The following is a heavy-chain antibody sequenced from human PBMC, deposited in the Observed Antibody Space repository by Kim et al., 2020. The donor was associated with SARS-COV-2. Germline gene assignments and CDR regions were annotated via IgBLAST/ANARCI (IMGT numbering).Heavy chain of an antibody. CDR1: GGSISSYY. D-gene: IGHD3-10*01. CDR3: ARDRFGGFDY. V-gene: IGHV4-59*01. Sequence: SETLSLTCTVSGGSISSYYWSWIRQPPGKGLEWMWYIYYSGSTNYNPSLKIQVTISVDTYKNQFPLKLSPVDAADTAVYYCARDRFGGFDYWGQGTLVTVSS. J-gene: IGHJ4*02. CDR2: IYYSGST.